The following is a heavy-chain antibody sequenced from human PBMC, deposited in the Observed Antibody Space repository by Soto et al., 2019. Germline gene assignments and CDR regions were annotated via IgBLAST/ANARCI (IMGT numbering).Heavy chain of an antibody. CDR1: GGSITNYY. Sequence: QVQLQESGPGLVKPSETLSLTCTVSGGSITNYYCSWFRQPPGKGLEWIGYIQYNGYSAYNLSLKRRVTMSMDTSKPQVSLMLESVTATDTAVYYCARHGFGSLHGLVDVWGQGTTVIVSS. CDR3: ARHGFGSLHGLVDV. J-gene: IGHJ6*02. V-gene: IGHV4-59*08. D-gene: IGHD3-10*01. CDR2: IQYNGYS.